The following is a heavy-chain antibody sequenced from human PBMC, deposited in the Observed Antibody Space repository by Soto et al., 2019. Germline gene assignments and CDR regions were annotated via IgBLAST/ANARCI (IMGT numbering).Heavy chain of an antibody. Sequence: GESLKISCKGSGYSFTSYWISWVRQMPGKGLEWMGRIDPSDSYTNYSPSFQGHVTISADKSISTAYLQWSSLKASDTAMYYCARRVHCSGGSCYQSWFDPWGQGTLVTVSS. D-gene: IGHD2-15*01. CDR1: GYSFTSYW. J-gene: IGHJ5*02. CDR2: IDPSDSYT. V-gene: IGHV5-10-1*01. CDR3: ARRVHCSGGSCYQSWFDP.